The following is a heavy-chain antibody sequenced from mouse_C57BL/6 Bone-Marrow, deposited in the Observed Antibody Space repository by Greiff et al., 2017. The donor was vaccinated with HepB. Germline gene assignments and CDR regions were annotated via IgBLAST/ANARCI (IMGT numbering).Heavy chain of an antibody. CDR1: GFTIKDDY. V-gene: IGHV14-4*01. CDR3: TTGYYYGSSPSY. CDR2: IDPENGDT. J-gene: IGHJ2*01. Sequence: EVQLQQSGAELVRPGASVKLSCTASGFTIKDDYMHWVKQRPEQGLEWIGWIDPENGDTEYASKFQGKATIPADTSSNTAYLQLSSLTSEDTAVYYCTTGYYYGSSPSYGGQGTTLTVSA. D-gene: IGHD1-1*01.